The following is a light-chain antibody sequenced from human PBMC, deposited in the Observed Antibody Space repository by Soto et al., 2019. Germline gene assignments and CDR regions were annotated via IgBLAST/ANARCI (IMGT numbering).Light chain of an antibody. V-gene: IGKV1-5*03. CDR1: QSISNC. Sequence: DIQMTQSPSTLSASVGDRVTISCRASQSISNCLAWYQQKPWKAPKVLIYMAYRLESGVPSRFSGSGSGTEFTLTISILRPDHFEIYYYHQYKSHNSCTFGQGTRVDIK. CDR2: MAY. CDR3: HQYKSHNSCT. J-gene: IGKJ1*01.